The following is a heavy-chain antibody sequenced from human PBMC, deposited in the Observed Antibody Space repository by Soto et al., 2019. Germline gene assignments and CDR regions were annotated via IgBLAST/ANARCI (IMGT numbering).Heavy chain of an antibody. D-gene: IGHD4-17*01. Sequence: GGSLRLSCAASGFTFSSYAMHWVRQAPGKGLEWVAVISYDGSNKYYADSVKGRFTISRDNSKNTLYLQMNSLRAEDTAVYYCASGDSQFAYYGMDVWGQGTTVTVSS. CDR2: ISYDGSNK. V-gene: IGHV3-30-3*01. CDR3: ASGDSQFAYYGMDV. J-gene: IGHJ6*02. CDR1: GFTFSSYA.